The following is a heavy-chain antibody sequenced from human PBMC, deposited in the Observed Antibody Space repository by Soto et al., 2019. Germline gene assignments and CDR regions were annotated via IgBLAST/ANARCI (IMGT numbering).Heavy chain of an antibody. J-gene: IGHJ4*02. V-gene: IGHV4-31*03. CDR1: GGSISSGGYY. CDR2: IYYSGST. Sequence: SETLSLTCTVSGGSISSGGYYWSWIRQNPGKGLEWIGYIYYSGSTYYNPSLKSRMTISVDTSKNELSLNVTSVTAADMAVYFCARTTLFGAFDYWGQGTQVTVSS. D-gene: IGHD3-10*01. CDR3: ARTTLFGAFDY.